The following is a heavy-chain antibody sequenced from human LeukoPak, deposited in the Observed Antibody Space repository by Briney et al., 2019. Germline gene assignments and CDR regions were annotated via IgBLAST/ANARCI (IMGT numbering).Heavy chain of an antibody. CDR1: GGSISSSSYY. V-gene: IGHV4-61*01. J-gene: IGHJ4*02. CDR3: AREGMYSSSSYFDY. D-gene: IGHD6-6*01. CDR2: IYHSGST. Sequence: SSETLSLTCTVSGGSISSSSYYWTWIRQPPGKGLEWVGYIYHSGSTDYNPSLKSRVTMSLDTPKNQFSLKLSSVTAADTAVYYCAREGMYSSSSYFDYWGQGTLVTVSS.